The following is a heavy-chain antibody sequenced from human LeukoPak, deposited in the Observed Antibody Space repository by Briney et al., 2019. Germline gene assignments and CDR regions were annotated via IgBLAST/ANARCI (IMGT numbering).Heavy chain of an antibody. CDR2: ICPDGTGI. CDR1: GFIFSLYC. J-gene: IGHJ4*02. CDR3: VRDFRSADY. V-gene: IGHV3-74*01. Sequence: GGSLRLSCAASGFIFSLYCMHWVRQAPGKGPMWVSRICPDGTGISYADSVKARFTTSRDNAKNTVYLQMNGLREEDTAVYYCVRDFRSADYWGQGTLVTVSS.